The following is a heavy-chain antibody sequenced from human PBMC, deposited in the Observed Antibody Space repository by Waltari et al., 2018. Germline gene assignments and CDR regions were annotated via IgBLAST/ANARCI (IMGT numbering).Heavy chain of an antibody. CDR3: ATGGSGYDALDAFDI. CDR1: GYTLTELS. V-gene: IGHV1-24*01. CDR2: FDPEDGET. D-gene: IGHD5-12*01. Sequence: QVQLVQSGAEVKKPGASVQVYCKVSGYTLTELSMHWVRQAPGKGLEWMGGFDPEDGETIYAQKFQGRVTMTEDTSTDTAYMELSSLRSEDTAVYYCATGGSGYDALDAFDIWGQGTMVTVSS. J-gene: IGHJ3*02.